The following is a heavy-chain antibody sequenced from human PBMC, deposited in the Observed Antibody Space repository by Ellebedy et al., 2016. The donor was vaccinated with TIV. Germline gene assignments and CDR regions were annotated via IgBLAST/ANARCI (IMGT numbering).Heavy chain of an antibody. CDR2: ISSSSSYI. V-gene: IGHV3-21*01. Sequence: GESLKISCAASGFIFSTYSMHWVRQPPGRGLEWVSSISSSSSYIYYADSVKGRFTISRDNAKNSLYLQMNSLRVEDTAVYYCARGSVTVTSITPFDYWGQGTLVTVSS. D-gene: IGHD4-17*01. CDR3: ARGSVTVTSITPFDY. CDR1: GFIFSTYS. J-gene: IGHJ4*02.